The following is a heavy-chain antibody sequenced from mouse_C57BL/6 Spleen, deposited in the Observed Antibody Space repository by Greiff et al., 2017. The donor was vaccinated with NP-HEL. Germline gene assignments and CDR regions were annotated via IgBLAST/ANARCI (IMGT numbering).Heavy chain of an antibody. D-gene: IGHD2-5*01. CDR1: GYSFTDYN. J-gene: IGHJ4*01. V-gene: IGHV1-39*01. Sequence: VQLQQSGPELVKPGASVKISCKASGYSFTDYNMNWVKQSNGKSLEWIGVINPNYGTTSYNQKFKGKATLTVDQSSSTAYMQLNSLTSEDSAVYYCARGKYSSNYVGSYAMDYWGQGTSVTVSS. CDR2: INPNYGTT. CDR3: ARGKYSSNYVGSYAMDY.